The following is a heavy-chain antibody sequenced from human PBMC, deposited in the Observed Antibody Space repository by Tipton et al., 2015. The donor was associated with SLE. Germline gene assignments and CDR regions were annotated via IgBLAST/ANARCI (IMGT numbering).Heavy chain of an antibody. D-gene: IGHD6-19*01. CDR2: IRYDGGNK. CDR1: SRYY. Sequence: SRYYWGWIRQPPGKGLEWVAFIRYDGGNKYYADSVKGRFTISRDNSKNTLYLQMNSLRAEDTAVYYCAKDDSSGYFDYWGQGTLVTVSS. J-gene: IGHJ4*02. V-gene: IGHV3-30*02. CDR3: AKDDSSGYFDY.